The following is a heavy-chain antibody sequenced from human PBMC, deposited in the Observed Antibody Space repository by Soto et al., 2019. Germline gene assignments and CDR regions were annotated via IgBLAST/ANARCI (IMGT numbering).Heavy chain of an antibody. J-gene: IGHJ4*02. Sequence: GASVKVSCKASGYTLASYAMHWVRQAPGQRLEWMGGINAGNGNTKYSQKFQGRVTITRDTSASTAYMELSSLRSEDTAVYYCARSIVVVTAADYWGQGTLVTVSS. D-gene: IGHD2-21*02. CDR2: INAGNGNT. CDR1: GYTLASYA. V-gene: IGHV1-3*01. CDR3: ARSIVVVTAADY.